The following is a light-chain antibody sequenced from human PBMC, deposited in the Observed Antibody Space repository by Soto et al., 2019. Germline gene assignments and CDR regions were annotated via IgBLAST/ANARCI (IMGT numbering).Light chain of an antibody. CDR1: QDISNF. CDR3: QQVKSYPYT. CDR2: SAS. V-gene: IGKV1-9*01. Sequence: IQLTQSPSPLSASVGDRVTIACRASQDISNFLAWYQQRPGKAPKLLIYSASTLQTGVPSRFSGSGSGTDFTLTISSLQPEDFATCYCQQVKSYPYTSGQGTKLEI. J-gene: IGKJ2*01.